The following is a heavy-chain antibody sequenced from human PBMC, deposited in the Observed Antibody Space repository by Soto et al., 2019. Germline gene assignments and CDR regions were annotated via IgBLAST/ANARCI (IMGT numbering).Heavy chain of an antibody. D-gene: IGHD5-18*01. J-gene: IGHJ6*02. CDR3: ARRAPYTAMVPYYYGMDV. CDR1: GGSISSYY. V-gene: IGHV4-39*01. Sequence: PSETLSLTCTVSGGSISSYYWGWIRQPPGKGLEWIGSIYYSGSTYYNPSLKSRVTISVDTSKNQFSLKLSSVTAADTAVYYCARRAPYTAMVPYYYGMDVWGQGTTVTVS. CDR2: IYYSGST.